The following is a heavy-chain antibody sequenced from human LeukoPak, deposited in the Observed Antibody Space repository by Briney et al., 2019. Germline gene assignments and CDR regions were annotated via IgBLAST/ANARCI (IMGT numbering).Heavy chain of an antibody. CDR1: GFTFSSYS. V-gene: IGHV3-21*01. CDR3: ARGPDYYGSGSSLYYFDY. CDR2: ISSSSSYI. J-gene: IGHJ4*02. D-gene: IGHD3-10*01. Sequence: PGGSLRLSCAASGFTFSSYSMNWVRQAPGKGLEWVSSISSSSSYIYYADSVEGRFTIYRDNAKNSLYLQMNSLRAEDTAVYYCARGPDYYGSGSSLYYFDYWGQGTLVSVSS.